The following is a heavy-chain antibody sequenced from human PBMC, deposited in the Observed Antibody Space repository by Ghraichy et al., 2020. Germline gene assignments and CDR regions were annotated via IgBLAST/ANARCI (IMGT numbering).Heavy chain of an antibody. CDR2: IYYSGST. CDR1: GGSVSSGSYY. V-gene: IGHV4-61*01. Sequence: SETLSLTCTVSGGSVSSGSYYWSWIRQPPGKGLEWIGYIYYSGSTNYNPSLKSRVTISVDTSKNQFSLKLSSVTAADTAVYYCARGTGVWGSYRLFDYWGQGTLVTVSS. CDR3: ARGTGVWGSYRLFDY. D-gene: IGHD3-16*02. J-gene: IGHJ4*02.